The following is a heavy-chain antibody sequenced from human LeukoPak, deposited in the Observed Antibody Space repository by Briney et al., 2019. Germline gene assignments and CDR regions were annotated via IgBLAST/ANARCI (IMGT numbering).Heavy chain of an antibody. CDR2: ISGSGSTV. J-gene: IGHJ5*01. V-gene: IGHV3-11*01. Sequence: GGSLRLSCAASGFTFSDYYMSWIRQAPGKGLEWVSYISGSGSTVYYAASVRGRFTISRDNAKNSLFLQMNSLRAEDTAVYYCARDRGNSDPGDWFDSWGRGTLVTVSS. CDR3: ARDRGNSDPGDWFDS. D-gene: IGHD4-23*01. CDR1: GFTFSDYY.